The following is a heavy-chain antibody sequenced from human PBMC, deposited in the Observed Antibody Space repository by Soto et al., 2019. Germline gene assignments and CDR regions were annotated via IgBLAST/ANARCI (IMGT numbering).Heavy chain of an antibody. Sequence: SETLSLSCTVSGGSISSSSDYWGWIRQPPGKGLEWIGSIYYSGSTYYNPSLKSRVTISVDTSKNQFSLKLSSVTAADTAVYYCARLMYYYDSSGYLDYWGQGTLVTVSS. CDR2: IYYSGST. CDR1: GGSISSSSDY. J-gene: IGHJ4*02. D-gene: IGHD3-22*01. CDR3: ARLMYYYDSSGYLDY. V-gene: IGHV4-39*01.